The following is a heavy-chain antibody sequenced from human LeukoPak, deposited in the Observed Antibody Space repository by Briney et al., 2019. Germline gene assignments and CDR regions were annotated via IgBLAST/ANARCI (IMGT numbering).Heavy chain of an antibody. CDR2: ISGSGGST. J-gene: IGHJ4*02. CDR3: AKGRWGNDY. CDR1: GFTFSGHA. D-gene: IGHD7-27*01. Sequence: GGSLRLSCEASGFTFSGHAMSWVRQAPGKGLEWVSAISGSGGSTYYADSVKGRFTISRDNSKNTLYLQMNSLRAEDTAVYYCAKGRWGNDYWGQGTLVTVSS. V-gene: IGHV3-23*01.